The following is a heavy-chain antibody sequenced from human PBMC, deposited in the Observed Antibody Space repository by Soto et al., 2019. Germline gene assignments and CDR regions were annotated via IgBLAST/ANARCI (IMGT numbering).Heavy chain of an antibody. D-gene: IGHD1-1*01. CDR2: ILYDGSNK. Sequence: GGSPRLSCAASGFTFSNYGMHWVRQTPGKGLEWVALILYDGSNKYYADSVKGRFTISRDNSKNTLYLQASSLRAEDTAVYYCAKSRDAYNFYFYYGMDVWGQGTSVTVSS. J-gene: IGHJ6*02. CDR3: AKSRDAYNFYFYYGMDV. CDR1: GFTFSNYG. V-gene: IGHV3-30*18.